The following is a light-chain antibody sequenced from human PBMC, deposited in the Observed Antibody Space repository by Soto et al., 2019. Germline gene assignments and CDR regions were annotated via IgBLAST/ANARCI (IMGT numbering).Light chain of an antibody. CDR3: QQYNKWPLT. Sequence: EVVMTQSPATLSVSPGERATLSCRASQSISSDYFAWYQQKPGQAPRLLIFGASTRATGIPDRFSGSGAGAYFTLTISRLESADFAVYYCQQYNKWPLTFGGGTKVDIK. V-gene: IGKV3D-15*01. J-gene: IGKJ4*01. CDR1: QSISSD. CDR2: GAS.